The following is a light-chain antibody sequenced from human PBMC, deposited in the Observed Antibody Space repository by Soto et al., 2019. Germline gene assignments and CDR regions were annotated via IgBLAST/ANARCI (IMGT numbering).Light chain of an antibody. J-gene: IGLJ1*01. CDR2: EGT. CDR1: SGDVGSYNL. Sequence: QSALTQPASVSGSPGQSITISCTGTSGDVGSYNLVSWYQQHPGKAPKLMIYEGTKRPSGVSNRFSGSKSGNTASLTISGLQAEDEADYYCCSYAGSPYVFGTGTKLNVL. V-gene: IGLV2-23*01. CDR3: CSYAGSPYV.